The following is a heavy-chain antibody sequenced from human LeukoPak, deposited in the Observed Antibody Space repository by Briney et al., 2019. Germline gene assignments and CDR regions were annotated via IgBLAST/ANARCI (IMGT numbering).Heavy chain of an antibody. Sequence: PGGSLRLSCAASGFTFSSYSMNWVRQAPGKGLEWVSSISSSSSYIYYADSVKGRFTISRDNAKNSLYLQMNSLRAEDTAVYYCARDRGYSSSWDYYYYMDVWGKGTTVTISS. CDR1: GFTFSSYS. D-gene: IGHD6-13*01. CDR2: ISSSSSYI. V-gene: IGHV3-21*01. J-gene: IGHJ6*03. CDR3: ARDRGYSSSWDYYYYMDV.